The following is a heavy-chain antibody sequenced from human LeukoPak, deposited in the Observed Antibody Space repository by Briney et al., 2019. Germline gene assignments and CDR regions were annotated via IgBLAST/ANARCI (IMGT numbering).Heavy chain of an antibody. J-gene: IGHJ3*02. V-gene: IGHV4-59*12. Sequence: SETLSLTCTVSGGSISTYYWSWIRQPPGKGLEWIGYIYYSGSTNYNPSLKSRVTISVDTSKNQFSLKLSSVTAADTAVYYCARGRATDYYDSSGPTDAFDIWGQGTMVTVSS. D-gene: IGHD3-22*01. CDR1: GGSISTYY. CDR3: ARGRATDYYDSSGPTDAFDI. CDR2: IYYSGST.